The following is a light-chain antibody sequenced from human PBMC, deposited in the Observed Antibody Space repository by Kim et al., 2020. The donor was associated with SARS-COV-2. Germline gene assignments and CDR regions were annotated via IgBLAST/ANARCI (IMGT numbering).Light chain of an antibody. CDR1: ISNIGSNY. J-gene: IGLJ3*02. CDR3: AAWDDSLSGEV. V-gene: IGLV1-47*01. Sequence: GHSVTISCSGSISNIGSNYVYWYQQRPGTAPPLLIYRTNQRPSGVPDRFSGSEAGTSASLAISGLRSEDEADYYCAAWDDSLSGEVFGGGTKLTVL. CDR2: RTN.